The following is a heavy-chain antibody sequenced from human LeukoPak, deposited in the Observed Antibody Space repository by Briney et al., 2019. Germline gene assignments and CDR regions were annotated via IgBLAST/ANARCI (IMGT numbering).Heavy chain of an antibody. D-gene: IGHD3-22*01. V-gene: IGHV3-11*01. CDR1: GFAFSDYY. CDR2: ISSSSTI. J-gene: IGHJ4*02. Sequence: GGSLRLSCAASGFAFSDYYMSWIRQAPGKGLEWVSYISSSSTIYYADSVKGRFTISRDDSKNSVYLQMNSLKTDDTAVYYCARFLSSGYPDYWGQGTLVTVSS. CDR3: ARFLSSGYPDY.